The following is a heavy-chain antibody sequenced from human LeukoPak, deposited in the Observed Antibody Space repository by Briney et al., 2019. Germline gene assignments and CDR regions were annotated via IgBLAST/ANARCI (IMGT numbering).Heavy chain of an antibody. V-gene: IGHV3-21*01. CDR2: ISSISSYI. Sequence: PGGSLRLSCAASGFTFSSYSMNWVRQAPGKGLESVSSISSISSYIYYADSVKGRFTISRDNAKNSLYLQMNSLRAEDTAVYYCASRVTGTTSDVIWFDPWGQGTLVTVSS. CDR1: GFTFSSYS. J-gene: IGHJ5*02. CDR3: ASRVTGTTSDVIWFDP. D-gene: IGHD1-7*01.